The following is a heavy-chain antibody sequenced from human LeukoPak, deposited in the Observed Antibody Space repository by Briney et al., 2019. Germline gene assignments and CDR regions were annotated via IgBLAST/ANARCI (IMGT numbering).Heavy chain of an antibody. D-gene: IGHD6-13*01. CDR1: GFTFSSYG. J-gene: IGHJ4*02. Sequence: GGSLRLSCAASGFTFSSYGMHWVRQAPGKGLEWVAVIWYDGSNKFYADYVKGRFIISRDNSKNTLYLQMNSLRAEDTAVCYCARAPYSSSWYDFDYWGQGTLVTVSS. CDR2: IWYDGSNK. V-gene: IGHV3-33*01. CDR3: ARAPYSSSWYDFDY.